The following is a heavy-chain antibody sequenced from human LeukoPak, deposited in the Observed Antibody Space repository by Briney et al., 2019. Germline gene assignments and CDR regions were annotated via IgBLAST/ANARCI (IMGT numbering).Heavy chain of an antibody. V-gene: IGHV4-59*01. CDR3: ARDLRIAATGDPIGY. D-gene: IGHD6-13*01. CDR1: GGSISSYY. J-gene: IGHJ4*02. Sequence: SETLSLTCAVSGGSISSYYWSWIRQPPGKGLEWVGCISDSGSTHYNPSLKSRVTMSVDTSKNQFSLKLSSVTAADTAFYYCARDLRIAATGDPIGYWGQGTLVTVSS. CDR2: ISDSGST.